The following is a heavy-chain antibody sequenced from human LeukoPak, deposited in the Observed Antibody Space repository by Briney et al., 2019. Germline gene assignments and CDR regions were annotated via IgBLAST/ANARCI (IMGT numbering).Heavy chain of an antibody. Sequence: SETLSLTCAVYGGSFSGYYWSCIRQAPGKGLEWIGEISHSGRTNYNPSLKSRVTLSADMSKNHFSLNLTSVTAADTAVYYCARGRTVSRDWIDPWGQGTLVTVSS. V-gene: IGHV4-34*01. CDR1: GGSFSGYY. CDR2: ISHSGRT. CDR3: ARGRTVSRDWIDP. D-gene: IGHD1-14*01. J-gene: IGHJ5*02.